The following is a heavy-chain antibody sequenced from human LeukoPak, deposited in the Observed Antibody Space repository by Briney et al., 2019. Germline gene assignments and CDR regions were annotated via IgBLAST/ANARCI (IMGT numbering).Heavy chain of an antibody. CDR3: ARAQWTAFDYYYYMDV. CDR1: GFTFSRYW. J-gene: IGHJ6*03. V-gene: IGHV3-7*01. CDR2: IKVDGSEK. Sequence: QAGGSLRLSCAVSGFTFSRYWMTWVRQAPGKGLEWVANIKVDGSEKYYVDAVKGRFTISRDNAKDSLYLQMNGLRAEDTAIYYCARAQWTAFDYYYYMDVWGKGTTVTVSS. D-gene: IGHD3/OR15-3a*01.